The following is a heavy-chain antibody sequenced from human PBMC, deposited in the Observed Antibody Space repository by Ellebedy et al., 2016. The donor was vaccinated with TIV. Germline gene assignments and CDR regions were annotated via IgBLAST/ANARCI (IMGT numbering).Heavy chain of an antibody. CDR3: TRFEIISGGGYGMDA. CDR1: GFTFSRYD. CDR2: IDNAGDT. V-gene: IGHV3-13*01. D-gene: IGHD3-16*01. J-gene: IGHJ6*02. Sequence: GESLKISXAASGFTFSRYDMHRVRQSTRKGLEWVASIDNAGDTYYPGSVKGRFTISRENAKNSLYLQMNSLRVEDTAVYYCTRFEIISGGGYGMDAWGQGTTVTVSS.